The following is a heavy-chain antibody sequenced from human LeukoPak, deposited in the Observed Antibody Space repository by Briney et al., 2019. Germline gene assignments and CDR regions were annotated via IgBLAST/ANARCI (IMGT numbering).Heavy chain of an antibody. CDR3: ARGASAEYCSSTSCYLFNYYYYGMDV. Sequence: GGSLRLSCAASGFTFSSYAMHWVRQAPGKGLEWVAVISYDGSNKYYADSVKGRFTISRDNSKNTLYLQMNSLRAEDTAVYYCARGASAEYCSSTSCYLFNYYYYGMDVWGQGTTVTVSS. J-gene: IGHJ6*02. CDR1: GFTFSSYA. V-gene: IGHV3-30-3*01. D-gene: IGHD2-2*01. CDR2: ISYDGSNK.